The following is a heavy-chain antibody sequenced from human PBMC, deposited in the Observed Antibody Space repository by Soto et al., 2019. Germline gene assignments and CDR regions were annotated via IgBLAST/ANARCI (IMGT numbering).Heavy chain of an antibody. CDR2: IIPIFGTA. CDR3: AREHRYSSSWLTGLIAYDAFDI. D-gene: IGHD6-13*01. Sequence: GASVKVSCKASGGTFSSYAISWVRQAPGQGLEWMGGIIPIFGTANYAQKFQGRVTITADESTSTAYMELSSLRSEDTAVYYCAREHRYSSSWLTGLIAYDAFDIWGQGTMVTVSS. J-gene: IGHJ3*02. V-gene: IGHV1-69*13. CDR1: GGTFSSYA.